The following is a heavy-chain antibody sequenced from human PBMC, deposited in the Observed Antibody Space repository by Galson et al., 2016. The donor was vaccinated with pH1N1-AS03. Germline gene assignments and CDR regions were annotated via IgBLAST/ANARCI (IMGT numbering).Heavy chain of an antibody. D-gene: IGHD2-15*01. J-gene: IGHJ4*02. CDR2: VYYTGAT. CDR3: AREPVSCTRGRTCYSYSFDC. Sequence: SETLSLTCTVSGGSIDDHYWTWIRQSPGKAPEWIGYVYYTGATNYSPSLRSRVTMSIDTSRNQFSLTLTSVTAAATAVYFCAREPVSCTRGRTCYSYSFDCWGPGTLVAVSS. CDR1: GGSIDDHY. V-gene: IGHV4-59*11.